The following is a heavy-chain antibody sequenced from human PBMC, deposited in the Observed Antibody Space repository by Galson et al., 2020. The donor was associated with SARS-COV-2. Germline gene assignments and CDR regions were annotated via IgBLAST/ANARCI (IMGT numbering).Heavy chain of an antibody. CDR1: GGSIASGGHY. CDR3: ARDQAAAGLWDV. CDR2: IYYSGST. D-gene: IGHD6-13*01. Sequence: SETLSLTCIVSGGSIASGGHYWSWIRQRPGQGLEYIGYIYYSGSTYYSPSLRGRLSISLDTSKNQFSLKLASVTAADTGVYFCARDQAAAGLWDVWGQGTTVTVSS. V-gene: IGHV4-30-4*01. J-gene: IGHJ6*02.